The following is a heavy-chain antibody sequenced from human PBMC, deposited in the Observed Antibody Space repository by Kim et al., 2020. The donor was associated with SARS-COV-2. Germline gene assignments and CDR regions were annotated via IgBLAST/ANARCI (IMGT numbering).Heavy chain of an antibody. CDR1: GFTFSSYS. CDR3: ARDRLRFLEWLDY. Sequence: GGSLRLSCAASGFTFSSYSMNWVLQAPGKGLEWVSSISSSSSYIYYADSVKGRFTISRDNAKNSLYLQMNSLRAEYTAVYYCARDRLRFLEWLDYWGQGTLVTVSS. J-gene: IGHJ4*02. V-gene: IGHV3-21*01. CDR2: ISSSSSYI. D-gene: IGHD3-3*01.